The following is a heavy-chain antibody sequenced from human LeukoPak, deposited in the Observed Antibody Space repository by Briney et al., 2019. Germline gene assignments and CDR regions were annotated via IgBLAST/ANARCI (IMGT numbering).Heavy chain of an antibody. Sequence: SETLSLTCTVSGGSISSYYWSWIRQPAGKGLEWIGRIYTSGSTNYNPSLKSRVTISVDTSKNQFSLKLSSVTAADTAVYYCARDRGSGSPWGYYYYYMDVWGKGTTVTISS. D-gene: IGHD3-10*01. J-gene: IGHJ6*03. CDR3: ARDRGSGSPWGYYYYYMDV. V-gene: IGHV4-4*07. CDR2: IYTSGST. CDR1: GGSISSYY.